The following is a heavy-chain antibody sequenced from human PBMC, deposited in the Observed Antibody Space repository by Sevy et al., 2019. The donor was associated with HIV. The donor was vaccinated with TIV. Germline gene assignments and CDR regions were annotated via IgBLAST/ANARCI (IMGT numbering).Heavy chain of an antibody. CDR1: GFTFNIYA. CDR2: ISGNGVNT. J-gene: IGHJ4*02. Sequence: GGSLRLSCAASGFTFNIYAMSWVRQAPGKGLEWVSAISGNGVNTKSADSVKGRFTISRAKSKNTLYLHMENLGAEATAIYYCAKQPSSFEDWGQGTLVTVSS. V-gene: IGHV3-23*01. CDR3: AKQPSSFED.